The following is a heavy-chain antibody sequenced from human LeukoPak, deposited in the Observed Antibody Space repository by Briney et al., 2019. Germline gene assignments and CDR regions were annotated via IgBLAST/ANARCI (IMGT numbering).Heavy chain of an antibody. CDR3: AKHGLPLVVISAPLDY. V-gene: IGHV3-48*03. CDR2: ISSSGGHK. J-gene: IGHJ4*02. CDR1: GFTFTIYD. D-gene: IGHD2-15*01. Sequence: PGGSLRLSCAASGFTFTIYDMNWVRQAPGKGLEWVSYISSSGGHKYYADSVKGRFTISRDNSKNTVYLQMNSLRAEDTAVYYCAKHGLPLVVISAPLDYWGQGTLVTVAS.